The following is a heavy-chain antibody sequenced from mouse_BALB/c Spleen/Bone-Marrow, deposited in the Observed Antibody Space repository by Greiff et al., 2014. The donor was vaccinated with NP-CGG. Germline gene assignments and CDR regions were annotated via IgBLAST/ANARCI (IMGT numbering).Heavy chain of an antibody. CDR1: GFTFSSYG. D-gene: IGHD2-12*01. Sequence: EVQLQQSGGDLVYPGGSLKLSCAASGFTFSSYGMSWVRQTPDTRLEWVATINSGGTNTYYPDSMKGRFTISRDNAKNTLYQQMSSLRSEDTAMYYCTRRGIYDERTGMDYWGRGTTVTVSS. CDR3: TRRGIYDERTGMDY. V-gene: IGHV5-6*01. CDR2: INSGGTNT. J-gene: IGHJ4*01.